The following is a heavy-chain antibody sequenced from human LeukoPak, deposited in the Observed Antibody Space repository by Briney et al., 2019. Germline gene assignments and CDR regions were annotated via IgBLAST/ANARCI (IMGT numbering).Heavy chain of an antibody. Sequence: SETLSLTCTVFGGSISSYYWSWIRQPPGKGLEWIGYIYYSGSTNYNPSLKSRVTISVDTSKNQFSLKLSSVTAADTAVYYCAREGESRPKGVWYFDLWGRGTLVTVSS. CDR2: IYYSGST. J-gene: IGHJ2*01. V-gene: IGHV4-59*01. D-gene: IGHD3-10*01. CDR3: AREGESRPKGVWYFDL. CDR1: GGSISSYY.